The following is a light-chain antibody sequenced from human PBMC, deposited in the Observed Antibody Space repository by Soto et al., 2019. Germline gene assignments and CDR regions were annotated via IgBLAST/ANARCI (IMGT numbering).Light chain of an antibody. V-gene: IGLV1-40*01. J-gene: IGLJ1*01. CDR1: SSNIGAGYD. CDR3: PSYDSTPDARDV. CDR2: GNS. Sequence: QSVLTQPPSVSGAPGQRVTSSCTGSSSNIGAGYDVHWYQHRPGTAPKLLIFGNSNRPSGVPVPARFSGSKSGTYASLAIPGLQAEDEGDYYCPSYDSTPDARDVFGTATKVTVI.